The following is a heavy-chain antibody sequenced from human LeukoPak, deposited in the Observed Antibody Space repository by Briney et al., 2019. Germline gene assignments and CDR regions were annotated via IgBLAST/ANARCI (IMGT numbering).Heavy chain of an antibody. D-gene: IGHD3-16*01. CDR3: AARRPLGVFDI. V-gene: IGHV4-61*08. CDR1: GGSISSGDYY. CDR2: IYYSGST. Sequence: PSETLSLTCTVSGGSISSGDYYWSWIRQPPGKGLEWIGNIYYSGSTDFNPSLKSRVTISVDTSKNQFSLKLSSVTAADTAVYYCAARRPLGVFDIWGQGTMVTVSS. J-gene: IGHJ3*02.